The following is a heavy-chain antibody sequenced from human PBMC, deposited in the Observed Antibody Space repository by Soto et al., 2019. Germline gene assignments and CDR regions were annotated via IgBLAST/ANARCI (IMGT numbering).Heavy chain of an antibody. Sequence: ESLKISCKGSGYSFTSYGISWVRQMPGKGLEWMGRIDPSDSYTNYSPSFQGHVTISADKSISTAYLQWSSLKASDTAMYYCARHAPYDSSGDNYYYYGMDVWGQGTTVTVSS. J-gene: IGHJ6*02. CDR1: GYSFTSYG. CDR3: ARHAPYDSSGDNYYYYGMDV. V-gene: IGHV5-10-1*01. CDR2: IDPSDSYT. D-gene: IGHD3-22*01.